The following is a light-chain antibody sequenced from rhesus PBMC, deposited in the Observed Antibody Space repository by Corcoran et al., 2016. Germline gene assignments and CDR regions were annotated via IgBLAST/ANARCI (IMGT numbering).Light chain of an antibody. J-gene: IGKJ3*01. CDR1: SSVSTSY. CDR3: QQGNSIPFT. CDR2: RTS. V-gene: IGKV3-31*01. Sequence: EIVLTQSPTSMAVSQGERVTISCTASSSVSTSYLHWYQQKPGFPPRLLVYRTSSLASGVPARFSGSGSGTPYTLTSSGMDAEYASNYYCQQGNSIPFTFGPGTKLDIK.